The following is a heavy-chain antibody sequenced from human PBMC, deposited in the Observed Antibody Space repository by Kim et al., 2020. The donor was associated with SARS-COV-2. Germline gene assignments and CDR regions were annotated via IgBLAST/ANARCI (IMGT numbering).Heavy chain of an antibody. J-gene: IGHJ5*02. CDR2: IYYSGST. V-gene: IGHV4-31*03. D-gene: IGHD6-13*01. CDR1: GGSISSGGYY. Sequence: SETLSLTCTVFGGSISSGGYYWSWIRQHPGKGLEWIGYIYYSGSTYYNPSLKSRVTISVDTSKNQFSLKLSSVTAADTAVYYCARDRTGNSSSWFFFGWFDPWGQGTLVTVSS. CDR3: ARDRTGNSSSWFFFGWFDP.